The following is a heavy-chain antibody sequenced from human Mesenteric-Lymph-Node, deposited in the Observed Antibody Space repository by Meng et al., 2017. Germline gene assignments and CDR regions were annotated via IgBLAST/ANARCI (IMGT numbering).Heavy chain of an antibody. Sequence: GESLKISCAASGFTFSSYAMHWVRQAPGKGLEWVAVISYDGSNKYYADSVKGRFTISRDNSKNTLYLQMNSLRAEDTAVYYCATTYYYDSSGYYFDYWGQGTLVTVSS. V-gene: IGHV3-30*07. CDR1: GFTFSSYA. J-gene: IGHJ4*02. CDR2: ISYDGSNK. D-gene: IGHD3-22*01. CDR3: ATTYYYDSSGYYFDY.